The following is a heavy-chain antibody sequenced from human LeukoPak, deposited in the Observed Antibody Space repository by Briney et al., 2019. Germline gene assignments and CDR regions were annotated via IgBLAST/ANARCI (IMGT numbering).Heavy chain of an antibody. J-gene: IGHJ4*02. D-gene: IGHD1-1*01. CDR2: MYTSGST. CDR1: GGSISSGSYY. CDR3: TRGGLEPPDY. Sequence: SETLSLTCTVSGGSISSGSYYWSWIRQSAGKGLEWIGRMYTSGSTNYNPSLKSRVTISVDTSKNQFSLKLSSVTAADTAVYYCTRGGLEPPDYWGQGTPVTVSS. V-gene: IGHV4-61*02.